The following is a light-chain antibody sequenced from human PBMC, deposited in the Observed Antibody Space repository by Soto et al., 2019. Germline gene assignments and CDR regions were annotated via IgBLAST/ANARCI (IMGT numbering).Light chain of an antibody. J-gene: IGKJ1*01. CDR1: QSVSSN. CDR2: GAS. Sequence: IVRTQSPATLSVSPGERSTLSCRASQSVSSNLAWYQQKPGQAPRLLIYGASSRATGIPDRFSGSGSGTDFTLTISRLEPEDSAVYYCQQHGTTFGQGTKVDIK. CDR3: QQHGTT. V-gene: IGKV3-20*01.